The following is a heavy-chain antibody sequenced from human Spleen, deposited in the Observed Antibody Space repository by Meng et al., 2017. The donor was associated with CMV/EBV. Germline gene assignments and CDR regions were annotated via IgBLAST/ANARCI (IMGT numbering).Heavy chain of an antibody. Sequence: GESLKISCAASGFIFSSYTMYWVRQAPDKGLEWVAVISYDGSNKYYADSVKGRFTISRDNSKNTLYLQMNSLRAEDTAIYYCARESRGTGTTDPPFDYWGQGTLVTVSS. J-gene: IGHJ4*02. V-gene: IGHV3-30-3*01. CDR2: ISYDGSNK. D-gene: IGHD1-7*01. CDR3: ARESRGTGTTDPPFDY. CDR1: GFIFSSYT.